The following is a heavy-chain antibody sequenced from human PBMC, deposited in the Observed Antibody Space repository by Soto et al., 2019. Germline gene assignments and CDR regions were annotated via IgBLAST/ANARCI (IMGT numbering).Heavy chain of an antibody. CDR1: GSSLTTSGVG. CDR2: IYWDNDK. Sequence: SGPTLVNPTQTLTLTCTFSGSSLTTSGVGVGWIRQPPGKALEWLAIIYWDNDKRYRPSLESRLTITKDTSKNQVVLTMTNVDPVGTATYYCAHRPSGWYLFDYWGQGTLVTVSS. D-gene: IGHD6-19*01. V-gene: IGHV2-5*02. CDR3: AHRPSGWYLFDY. J-gene: IGHJ4*02.